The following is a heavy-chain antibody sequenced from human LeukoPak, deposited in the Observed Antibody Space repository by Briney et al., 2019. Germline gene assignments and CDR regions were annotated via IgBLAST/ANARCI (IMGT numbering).Heavy chain of an antibody. CDR2: INHSGST. D-gene: IGHD5-24*01. V-gene: IGHV4-34*01. CDR1: GGSFSGYY. J-gene: IGHJ3*02. Sequence: SETLSLTCAVYGGSFSGYYWSWIRQPPGKGLEWFGEINHSGSTDYNPSLKSRVTISVDTSKNQFSLKLSSVTAADTAVYYCARGRDGYNYDAFDIWGQGTMVTVSS. CDR3: ARGRDGYNYDAFDI.